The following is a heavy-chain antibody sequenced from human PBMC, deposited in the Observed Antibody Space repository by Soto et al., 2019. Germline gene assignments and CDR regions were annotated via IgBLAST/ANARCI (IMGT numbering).Heavy chain of an antibody. V-gene: IGHV4-31*03. D-gene: IGHD2-2*01. Sequence: SETLSRTCTVSGGSISSGGYYWSWIRQHPGKGLEWIGYIYYSGSTYYNPSLKSRVTISVDTSKNQFSLKLSSVTAADTAAYYCARDLRYCSSTSCYSNWLDPWGEGTLVNV. CDR3: ARDLRYCSSTSCYSNWLDP. J-gene: IGHJ5*02. CDR1: GGSISSGGYY. CDR2: IYYSGST.